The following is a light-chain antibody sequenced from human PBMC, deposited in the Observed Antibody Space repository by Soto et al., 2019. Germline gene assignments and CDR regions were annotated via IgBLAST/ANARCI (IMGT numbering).Light chain of an antibody. V-gene: IGKV1-9*01. J-gene: IGKJ1*01. Sequence: IQLTQSPSSLSASVGDRVTITCRASQGISSYLAWYQQKPGKAPKLLIYAASTLQSGVPSRFSGSGSGTDFSLPISSLQPEDFATYYCQQLNSYPLPFGQGTKGDI. CDR2: AAS. CDR1: QGISSY. CDR3: QQLNSYPLP.